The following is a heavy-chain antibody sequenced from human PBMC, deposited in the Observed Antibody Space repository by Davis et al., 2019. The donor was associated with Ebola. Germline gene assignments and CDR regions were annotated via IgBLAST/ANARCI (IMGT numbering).Heavy chain of an antibody. V-gene: IGHV3-23*01. D-gene: IGHD6-13*01. J-gene: IGHJ5*02. CDR2: ISGSGGST. Sequence: GGSLRLSCAASGFTVSSNYMSWVRQAPGKGLEWVSAISGSGGSTYYADSVKGRFTISRDNSKNTLYLQMNSLRAEDTAVYYCAKAAGIAAAGTWNWFDPWGQGTLVTVSS. CDR3: AKAAGIAAAGTWNWFDP. CDR1: GFTVSSNY.